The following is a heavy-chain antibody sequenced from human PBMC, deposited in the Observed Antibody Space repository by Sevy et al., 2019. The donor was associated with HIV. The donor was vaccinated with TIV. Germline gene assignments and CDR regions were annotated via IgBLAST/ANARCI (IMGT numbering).Heavy chain of an antibody. CDR2: INHSDST. CDR1: GGSFSGYY. CDR3: AREISGVCCTFDY. Sequence: SETPSPTCAVYGGSFSGYYWSWIRQPPGKGLEWIGEINHSDSTNYNPSLKSRVTISVDTSKNQFSLKLHSVTAADTAVYYCAREISGVCCTFDYWSQGTLVTVSS. D-gene: IGHD2-15*01. J-gene: IGHJ4*02. V-gene: IGHV4-34*01.